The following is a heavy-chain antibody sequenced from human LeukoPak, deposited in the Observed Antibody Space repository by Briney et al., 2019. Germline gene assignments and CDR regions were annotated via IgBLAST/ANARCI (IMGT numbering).Heavy chain of an antibody. CDR1: GYTFSNYG. V-gene: IGHV1-18*01. Sequence: ASVKVSCKASGYTFSNYGISWVRQAPGQGLEWMGWSRPYNGKTNYAQKLQGRVTITTDTSTSTAYMELRRLRSDDAAMYYCARGLLTFGGVIGGPQALEYFQHWGQGALVTVSS. CDR2: SRPYNGKT. CDR3: ARGLLTFGGVIGGPQALEYFQH. J-gene: IGHJ1*01. D-gene: IGHD3-16*02.